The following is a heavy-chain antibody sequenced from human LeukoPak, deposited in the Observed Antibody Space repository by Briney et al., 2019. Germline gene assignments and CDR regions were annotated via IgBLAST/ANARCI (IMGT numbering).Heavy chain of an antibody. CDR2: IKKDGSEK. J-gene: IGHJ4*02. CDR3: ARDLYRIVVVPHYFDY. Sequence: GGSLRLSCAASGFTFSSYWMSWVRQAPGKGLEWVANIKKDGSEKYYVDSVKGRFTISRDNAKNSLYLQMNSLRAEDTAVYYCARDLYRIVVVPHYFDYRGQGTLVTVSS. V-gene: IGHV3-7*01. D-gene: IGHD3-22*01. CDR1: GFTFSSYW.